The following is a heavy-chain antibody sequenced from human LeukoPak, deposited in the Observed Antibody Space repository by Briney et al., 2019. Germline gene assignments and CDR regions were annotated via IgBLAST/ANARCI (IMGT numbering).Heavy chain of an antibody. CDR2: IYNSGST. Sequence: SETLSLTCTVSGGSIRSYSWTWIRQSPGKGLEWTGDIYNSGSTHYNPPLISRVTISIDTSKNQFSLKLSSVTAADTAVYYCARDPGQYCSGGSCLPYYYYGMDVWGQGTTVTVSS. D-gene: IGHD2-15*01. V-gene: IGHV4-59*01. CDR1: GGSIRSYS. J-gene: IGHJ6*02. CDR3: ARDPGQYCSGGSCLPYYYYGMDV.